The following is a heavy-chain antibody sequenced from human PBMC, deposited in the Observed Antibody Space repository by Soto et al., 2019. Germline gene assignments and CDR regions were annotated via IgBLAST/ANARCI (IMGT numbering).Heavy chain of an antibody. V-gene: IGHV5-51*01. CDR2: IYPGDSDT. CDR3: ARAMGLRSYWFDP. Sequence: GESLKISCTGSGYSFTIYWIGWVRQMPGKGLEWMGIIYPGDSDTRYSPSFQGQVTISADKSISTAYLQWSSLKASDTAMYYCARAMGLRSYWFDPWGQGTLVTVSS. CDR1: GYSFTIYW. D-gene: IGHD4-17*01. J-gene: IGHJ5*02.